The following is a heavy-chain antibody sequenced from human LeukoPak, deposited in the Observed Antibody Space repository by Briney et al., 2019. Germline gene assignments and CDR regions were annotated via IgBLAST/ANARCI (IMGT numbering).Heavy chain of an antibody. CDR1: GSTFSRYW. CDR3: TTGIGNYYYY. D-gene: IGHD3-10*01. J-gene: IGHJ4*02. Sequence: GGSLRLSCAASGSTFSRYWMHRVRQAPGKGLAWVSRVKSDGSDTIYADSVKGRFTISRDNAKNTLYLQMDSLRAEDTAVYYCTTGIGNYYYYWGQGTLVTVAS. V-gene: IGHV3-74*01. CDR2: VKSDGSDT.